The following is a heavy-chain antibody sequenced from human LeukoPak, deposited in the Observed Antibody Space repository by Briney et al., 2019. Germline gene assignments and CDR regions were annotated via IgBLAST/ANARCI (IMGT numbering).Heavy chain of an antibody. CDR2: INTSGGST. V-gene: IGHV1-46*01. J-gene: IGHJ4*02. CDR3: ARLTVGATLFDY. Sequence: ASVTLSCTASGYTFTSYYMHWVRQAPRQGLERMGIINTSGGSTSYAQKYQSRVTMTRDTSTSTVYMELSRLSSEDTAVYYCARLTVGATLFDYWGQGTLVTVSS. D-gene: IGHD1-26*01. CDR1: GYTFTSYY.